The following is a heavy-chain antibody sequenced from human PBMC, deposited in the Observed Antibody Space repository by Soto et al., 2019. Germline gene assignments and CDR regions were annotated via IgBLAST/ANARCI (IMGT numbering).Heavy chain of an antibody. V-gene: IGHV4-59*08. D-gene: IGHD3-9*01. CDR1: GGSISSYY. J-gene: IGHJ4*02. CDR2: IYYSGST. Sequence: PSETLSLTCTVSGGSISSYYWSWIRQPPGKGLEWIGYIYYSGSTNYNPSLKIRVTISVDTSKNQFSLKLSSVTAADTAVYYCARHGALYYDILTGYWGQGTLVTVSS. CDR3: ARHGALYYDILTGY.